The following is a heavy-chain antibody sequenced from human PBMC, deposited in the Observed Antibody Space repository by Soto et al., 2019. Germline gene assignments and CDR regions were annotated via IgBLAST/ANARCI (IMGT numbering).Heavy chain of an antibody. CDR3: ARGWGYDSNDYYYAY. J-gene: IGHJ4*02. CDR1: GGTFSRHA. D-gene: IGHD3-22*01. V-gene: IGHV1-69*01. Sequence: QVQLVQSGAEVRKPGSSVKVSCKASGGTFSRHAISWVRQAPGQGLEWMGGIIPIFGTANHAQKFQGRVTIIADESTCTVYMELSSLRSEDKAMYYGARGWGYDSNDYYYAYWGQGTLVIVSS. CDR2: IIPIFGTA.